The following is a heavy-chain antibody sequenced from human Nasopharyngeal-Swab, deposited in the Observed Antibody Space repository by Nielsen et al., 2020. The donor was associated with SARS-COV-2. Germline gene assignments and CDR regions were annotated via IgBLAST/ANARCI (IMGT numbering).Heavy chain of an antibody. CDR1: GGTFSSYA. Sequence: SVKVSCKASGGTFSSYAISWVRQAPGQGLEWMGGIIPIFGTANYAQKFQGRVTITADESTSTAYMELSSLRSEDTAVYYCARFGVTMVRGVNWFDPWGQGTLVTASS. CDR2: IIPIFGTA. J-gene: IGHJ5*02. V-gene: IGHV1-69*13. CDR3: ARFGVTMVRGVNWFDP. D-gene: IGHD3-10*01.